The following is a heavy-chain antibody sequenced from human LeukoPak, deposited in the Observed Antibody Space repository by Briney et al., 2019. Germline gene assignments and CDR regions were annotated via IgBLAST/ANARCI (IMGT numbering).Heavy chain of an antibody. D-gene: IGHD5-18*01. J-gene: IGHJ4*02. CDR3: ARVRRDWGRGYSYPCDY. V-gene: IGHV3-23*01. CDR1: GFTFSSYA. CDR2: ISGSGGST. Sequence: PGGSLRLSCAASGFTFSSYAMTWVRQAPGKGLEWVSTISGSGGSTYYADSVKGRFTISRDNAKNTLYLQMNSLRAEDTAVYYCARVRRDWGRGYSYPCDYWGQGTLVTVSS.